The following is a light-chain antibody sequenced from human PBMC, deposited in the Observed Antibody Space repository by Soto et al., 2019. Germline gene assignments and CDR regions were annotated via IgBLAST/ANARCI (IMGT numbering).Light chain of an antibody. CDR2: GAS. Sequence: EIVMTQSPATLSVSPGERATLSCRASQSVSNNLAWYQKKPGQAPRLLIYGASTRATGIPARFSGSGSGTEFTRTISSLQSDDFAFYYCQQYNNWWTFGQGTRVDIK. J-gene: IGKJ1*01. CDR1: QSVSNN. CDR3: QQYNNWWT. V-gene: IGKV3-15*01.